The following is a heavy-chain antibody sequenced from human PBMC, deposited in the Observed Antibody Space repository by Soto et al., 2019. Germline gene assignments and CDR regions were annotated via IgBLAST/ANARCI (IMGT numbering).Heavy chain of an antibody. J-gene: IGHJ6*02. CDR2: INSGGST. CDR1: GFSVSSSY. V-gene: IGHV3-66*01. CDR3: VRENYYYGMDV. Sequence: EVQLVESGGGLVQPGGSLRLSCAASGFSVSSSYMSWVRQSPGKGLEWVSAINSGGSTFYADSVKGRFTISRDNSKNTLYLQMNSLRVEDTAMYYCVRENYYYGMDVWGQGTAVTVSS.